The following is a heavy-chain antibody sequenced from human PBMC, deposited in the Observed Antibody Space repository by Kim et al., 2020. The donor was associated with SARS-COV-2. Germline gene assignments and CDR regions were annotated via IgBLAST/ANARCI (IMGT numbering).Heavy chain of an antibody. CDR2: ISYDGSNK. V-gene: IGHV3-30*18. J-gene: IGHJ4*02. CDR3: AKDHGLWDMVANSLDY. D-gene: IGHD5-12*01. CDR1: GFTFSSYG. Sequence: GGSLRLSCAASGFTFSSYGMHWVRQAPGKGLEWVAVISYDGSNKYYADSVKGRFTISRDNSKNTLYLQMNSLRAEDTAVYYCAKDHGLWDMVANSLDYWGQGTLVTVSS.